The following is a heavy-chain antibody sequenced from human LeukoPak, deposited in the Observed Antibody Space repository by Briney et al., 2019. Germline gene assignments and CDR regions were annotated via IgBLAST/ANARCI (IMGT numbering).Heavy chain of an antibody. CDR1: GFTFDDYA. CDR2: ISGRGASA. V-gene: IGHV3-23*01. D-gene: IGHD3-22*01. J-gene: IGHJ3*02. CDR3: AKCDHYYDSSGYRAFDI. Sequence: GGSLRLSCAASGFTFDDYAMHWVGQAPGKGLEWVGGISGRGASAYYAGSVKGRFTISRDNSKNTLYRQMNSLRAEDTAVYYCAKCDHYYDSSGYRAFDICGQGAMVTVSS.